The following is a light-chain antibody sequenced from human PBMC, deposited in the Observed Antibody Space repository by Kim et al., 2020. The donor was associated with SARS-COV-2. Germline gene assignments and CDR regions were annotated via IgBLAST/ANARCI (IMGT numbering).Light chain of an antibody. V-gene: IGLV3-1*01. CDR2: QDS. CDR3: QAWDSSTYV. J-gene: IGLJ1*01. CDR1: KLGDKY. Sequence: SVFPGQTARITCSGDKLGDKYACWYQQKPGQSPVLVIYQDSKRPSGIPERFSGSNSGNTATLTISGTQAMDEADYYCQAWDSSTYVFGTGTKVTVL.